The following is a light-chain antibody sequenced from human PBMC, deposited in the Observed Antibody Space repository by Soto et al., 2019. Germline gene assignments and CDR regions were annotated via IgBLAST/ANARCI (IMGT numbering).Light chain of an antibody. Sequence: IQITQSPPPVSPSVGDKFTITFRASQSISSWLAWYQQKPGKAPKLLIYDASSLESGVPSRFSGSGSGTEFTLTISSLQPDDFATYYCQQYNSYSTFGQGTKVDIK. J-gene: IGKJ1*01. CDR2: DAS. CDR3: QQYNSYST. V-gene: IGKV1-5*01. CDR1: QSISSW.